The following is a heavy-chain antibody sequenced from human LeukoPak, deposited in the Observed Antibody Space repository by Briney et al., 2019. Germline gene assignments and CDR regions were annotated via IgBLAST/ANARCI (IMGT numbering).Heavy chain of an antibody. CDR2: IGGGGPTT. CDR3: ARGFLGGTDQYFDS. CDR1: GFTFSTYA. Sequence: GLTLRLSCAASGFTFSTYAMNWVRQAPAKGLEWVLTIGGGGPTTDYTDSVKDRFTISRDNSKNTLYLQMNSLRAEDTAVYFCARGFLGGTDQYFDSWGQGTLVTVSS. J-gene: IGHJ4*02. V-gene: IGHV3-23*01. D-gene: IGHD6-19*01.